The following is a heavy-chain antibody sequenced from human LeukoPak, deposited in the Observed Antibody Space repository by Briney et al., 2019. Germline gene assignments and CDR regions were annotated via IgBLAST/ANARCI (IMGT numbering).Heavy chain of an antibody. V-gene: IGHV3-15*01. CDR2: IQSKTDGGTT. Sequence: GGSLRLSCAASGFTFSNAWMSWVRQAPGKGLEWVGRIQSKTDGGTTDFGAPAKGRFTISRDDSKDTLYLQMDSLKTEDTAVYYCTTILVYSSSWHFDYWGQGALVTVSS. J-gene: IGHJ4*02. CDR1: GFTFSNAW. CDR3: TTILVYSSSWHFDY. D-gene: IGHD6-13*01.